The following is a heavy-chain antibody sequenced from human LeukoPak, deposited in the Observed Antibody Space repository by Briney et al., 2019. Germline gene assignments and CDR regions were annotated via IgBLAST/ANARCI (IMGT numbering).Heavy chain of an antibody. CDR2: NYSGSSI. V-gene: IGHV3-53*01. J-gene: IGHJ3*02. CDR3: ARALNGFDI. Sequence: GGSLRLSCAASGLIVSSNYMTWVRQAAGNGLEWISINYSGSSIYYTASVKGRFTISRDNSRNTLYLQMISLRAEDTAVYYCARALNGFDIWGPGTLVTVSS. CDR1: GLIVSSNY.